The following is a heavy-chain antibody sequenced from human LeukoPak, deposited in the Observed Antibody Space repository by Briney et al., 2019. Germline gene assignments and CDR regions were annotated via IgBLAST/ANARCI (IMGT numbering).Heavy chain of an antibody. D-gene: IGHD3-9*01. CDR3: ARTPQIYYDILTGYYDY. CDR2: ISAYNGNT. J-gene: IGHJ4*02. Sequence: ASVKVSCRTSGYTFSSYGYSWVRQAPGQGLEWMGRISAYNGNTNYAQEFQGRATMTTDTSTTTAYMELRSLRSDDTAMYYCARTPQIYYDILTGYYDYWGQGTLVTVSS. CDR1: GYTFSSYG. V-gene: IGHV1-18*01.